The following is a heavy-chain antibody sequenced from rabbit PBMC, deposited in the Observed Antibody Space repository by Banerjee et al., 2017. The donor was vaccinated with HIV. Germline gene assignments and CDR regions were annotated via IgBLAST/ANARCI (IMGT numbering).Heavy chain of an antibody. CDR3: ARWGNGWSINL. CDR1: GFTISSSYW. J-gene: IGHJ4*01. Sequence: QEHLEESGGDLVKPEGSLTLTCKASGFTISSSYWICWVRQAPGKGLEWIACIYNGDGSTHYASWVNGRFTISRSTSPNTVTLQMTSLTAADTATYFCARWGNGWSINLWGPGTLVTVS. CDR2: IYNGDGST. D-gene: IGHD3-1*01. V-gene: IGHV1S47*01.